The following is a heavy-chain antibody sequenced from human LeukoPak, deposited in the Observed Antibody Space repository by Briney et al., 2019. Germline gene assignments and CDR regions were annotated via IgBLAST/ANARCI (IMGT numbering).Heavy chain of an antibody. CDR2: SYPADSET. D-gene: IGHD3-22*01. CDR1: GYRFTSYW. J-gene: IGHJ5*02. CDR3: ASPKGLYDSTGYA. Sequence: GEPLKISCKGPGYRFTSYWIGWVRQLPGKGLEWMGISYPADSETKYSPSFQGQVTISADKSISTAYLQWSSLQASDTATYYCASPKGLYDSTGYAWGKGTLVSVSS. V-gene: IGHV5-51*01.